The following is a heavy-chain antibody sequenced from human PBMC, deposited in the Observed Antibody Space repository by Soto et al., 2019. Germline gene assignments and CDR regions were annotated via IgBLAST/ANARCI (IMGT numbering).Heavy chain of an antibody. CDR1: GFTFSSFG. D-gene: IGHD5-12*01. Sequence: QVQLVESGGGVVQPGRSLRLSCAASGFTFSSFGMHWVRQAPGKGLEWVAVASYDGSYKYYADSVKGRFTISRDNSKNTLYLQMNSLRAVDTAVYYCAKERSVVATTPDFDYWGQGTLVTVSS. J-gene: IGHJ4*02. CDR2: ASYDGSYK. V-gene: IGHV3-30*18. CDR3: AKERSVVATTPDFDY.